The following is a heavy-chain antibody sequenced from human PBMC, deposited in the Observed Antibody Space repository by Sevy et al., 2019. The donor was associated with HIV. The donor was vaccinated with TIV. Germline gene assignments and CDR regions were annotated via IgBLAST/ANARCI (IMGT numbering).Heavy chain of an antibody. D-gene: IGHD3-16*02. CDR2: ISGSGGST. J-gene: IGHJ5*02. CDR1: GFTFSSYA. Sequence: GGSLRLSCAASGFTFSSYAMSWVRQAPGKGLEWVSAISGSGGSTYYADSVKGRFTISRDNSKNTLYLQMNSLRAEDMAVYYCAKAQPGVWGSYRSNWFDPWGQGTLVTVSS. V-gene: IGHV3-23*01. CDR3: AKAQPGVWGSYRSNWFDP.